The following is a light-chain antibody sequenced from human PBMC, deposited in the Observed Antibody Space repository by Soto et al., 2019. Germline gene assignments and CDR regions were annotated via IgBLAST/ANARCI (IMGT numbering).Light chain of an antibody. CDR3: QQCYSSTWT. CDR2: AAS. V-gene: IGKV1-39*01. J-gene: IGKJ1*01. Sequence: DIQMTQSPSSLSASVGDRITITRRASQTIFNFLNWYQQKPGKAPKLVIYAASNLQSGVPSRFSGSGSGTDFTLTISSLQPEDFATYFCQQCYSSTWTFGQGTKLEI. CDR1: QTIFNF.